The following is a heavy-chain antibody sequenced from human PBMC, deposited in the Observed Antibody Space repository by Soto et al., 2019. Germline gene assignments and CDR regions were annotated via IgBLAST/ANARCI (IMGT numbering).Heavy chain of an antibody. CDR3: ARGYYDILTGYHKGFDY. CDR1: GYTFTSYD. V-gene: IGHV1-8*01. J-gene: IGHJ4*02. CDR2: MNPNSGNT. Sequence: ASVKVSCKASGYTFTSYDINWVRQATGQGLEWMGWMNPNSGNTGYAQKFQGRVTMTRNTSISTAYMELSSLRSEDTAVHYCARGYYDILTGYHKGFDYWGQGTLVTVSS. D-gene: IGHD3-9*01.